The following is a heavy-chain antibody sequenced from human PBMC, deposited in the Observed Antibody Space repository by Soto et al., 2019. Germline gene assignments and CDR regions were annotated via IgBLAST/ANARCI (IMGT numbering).Heavy chain of an antibody. Sequence: QVQLVQSGAEVKKPGSSVKVSCKAYVGTFSSYAISWVRQAPGQGLEWMGGIIPIFGTVIYAQKFQGRVTITADESTSTAYMELSSLRSEDTAVYYCARQDCISGSCYSYYYYGMDVWGQGTTVTVSS. J-gene: IGHJ6*02. V-gene: IGHV1-69*12. CDR3: ARQDCISGSCYSYYYYGMDV. CDR2: IIPIFGTV. D-gene: IGHD2-15*01. CDR1: VGTFSSYA.